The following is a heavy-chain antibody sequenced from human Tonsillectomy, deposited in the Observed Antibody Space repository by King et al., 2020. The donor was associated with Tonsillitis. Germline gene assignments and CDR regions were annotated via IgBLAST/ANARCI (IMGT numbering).Heavy chain of an antibody. D-gene: IGHD3-10*01. CDR1: GFTFSNYG. Sequence: VQLVESGGGLVQPGGSLRLSCAASGFTFSNYGMSWVRQAPVKGLEWVSTISGSGGSRHSADSVEGRFTISRDNSKNTLYLQMNSLRVEDTAVYYCAKGHCGSGTYDNQGHAFDVWGQGTVVTVSS. V-gene: IGHV3-23*04. CDR2: ISGSGGSR. CDR3: AKGHCGSGTYDNQGHAFDV. J-gene: IGHJ3*01.